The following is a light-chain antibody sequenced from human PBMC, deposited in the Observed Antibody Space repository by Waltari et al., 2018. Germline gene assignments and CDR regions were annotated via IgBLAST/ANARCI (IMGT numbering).Light chain of an antibody. CDR2: KAS. V-gene: IGKV1-5*03. J-gene: IGKJ4*01. Sequence: IHLTQSPSTLSASVGDTVTIPCRASQSVLTWLALYQQKQGNAPKALIYKASTLASGVPARFSFRGSGTEFTLTISSLQPEASATCYCHQYKSYSPDLTFGEGTTVEIK. CDR3: HQYKSYSPDLT. CDR1: QSVLTW.